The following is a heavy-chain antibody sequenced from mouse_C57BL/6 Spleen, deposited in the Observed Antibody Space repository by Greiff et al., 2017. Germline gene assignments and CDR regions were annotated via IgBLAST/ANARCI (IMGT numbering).Heavy chain of an antibody. V-gene: IGHV1-26*01. D-gene: IGHD2-14*01. CDR1: GYTFTDYY. CDR3: ARKRKVYYYAMDY. Sequence: EVQLQQSGPELVKPGASVKISCKASGYTFTDYYMNWVKQSHGKSLEWIGDINPNNGGTSYNQKFKGKATLTVDKSSSTAYMELRSLTSEDSAVYYCARKRKVYYYAMDYWGQGTSVTVSS. CDR2: INPNNGGT. J-gene: IGHJ4*01.